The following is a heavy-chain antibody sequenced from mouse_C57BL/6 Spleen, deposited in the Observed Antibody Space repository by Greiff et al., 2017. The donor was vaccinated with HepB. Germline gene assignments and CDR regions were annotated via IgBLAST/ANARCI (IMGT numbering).Heavy chain of an antibody. D-gene: IGHD1-1*01. CDR3: ARQEKKSIITTVEGEFDY. CDR2: ISSGGSYT. J-gene: IGHJ2*01. V-gene: IGHV5-6*01. Sequence: EVNLVESGGDLVKPGGSLKLSCAASGFTFSSYGMSWVRQTPDKRLEWVATISSGGSYTYYPDSVKGRFTISRDNAKNTLYLQMSSLKSEDTAMYYCARQEKKSIITTVEGEFDYWGQGTTLTVSS. CDR1: GFTFSSYG.